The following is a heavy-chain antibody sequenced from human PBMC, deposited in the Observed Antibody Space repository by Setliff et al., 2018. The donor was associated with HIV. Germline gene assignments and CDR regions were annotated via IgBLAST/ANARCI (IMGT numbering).Heavy chain of an antibody. D-gene: IGHD3-3*01. CDR2: FNAGNLNT. J-gene: IGHJ6*03. CDR1: GYIFTNYA. V-gene: IGHV1-3*01. CDR3: ARDVYFTFSGEVIRHYLDV. Sequence: ASVKVSCKASGYIFTNYAIHWVRQAPGQRLEWMGGFNAGNLNTKYSQKFQGRVTFTGDTSASTTYMELSSLRSEDTAVYYCARDVYFTFSGEVIRHYLDVWGKGTTVTVSS.